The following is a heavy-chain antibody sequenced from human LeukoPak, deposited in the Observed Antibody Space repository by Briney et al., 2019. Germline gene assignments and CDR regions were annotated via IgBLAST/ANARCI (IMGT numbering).Heavy chain of an antibody. CDR1: GFTVSSNY. CDR3: ATFGTHIYGMDV. D-gene: IGHD3-16*01. J-gene: IGHJ6*02. Sequence: GGSLRLSCAASGFTVSSNYMSWVRQAPGKGLEWVSVIYSGGSTYYADSVKGRFTISRDNAKNSLYLQMNSLRAEDTAVYYCATFGTHIYGMDVWGQGTTVTVSS. V-gene: IGHV3-53*01. CDR2: IYSGGST.